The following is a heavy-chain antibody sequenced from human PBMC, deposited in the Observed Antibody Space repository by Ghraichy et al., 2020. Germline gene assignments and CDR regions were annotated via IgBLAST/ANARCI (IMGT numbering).Heavy chain of an antibody. CDR2: IKSETSGGTI. D-gene: IGHD1-14*01. CDR3: TTNLAY. J-gene: IGHJ4*02. CDR1: GFAFSNAW. Sequence: GGSLRLSCAASGFAFSNAWMSWVRQAPGKGLEWVGRIKSETSGGTIEYAAPVQHRFTISRDDSQNTLYLQMNSLKTEDTAVYYCTTNLAYWGRGTLVTV. V-gene: IGHV3-15*01.